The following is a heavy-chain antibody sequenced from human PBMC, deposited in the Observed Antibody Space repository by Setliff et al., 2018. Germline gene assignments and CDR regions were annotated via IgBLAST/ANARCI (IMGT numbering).Heavy chain of an antibody. CDR2: ISVNGDGT. V-gene: IGHV3-23*01. J-gene: IGHJ4*02. CDR1: GFTFNNCA. CDR3: AKRPEHVDMYFDY. Sequence: PGESLKISCAASGFTFNNCAMSWVRQAPGKGLEWVSTISVNGDGTYYADSVEGRFTISRDNSQNTLSLQVNSLRAEDTAVYYCAKRPEHVDMYFDYWGQGALVTVSS.